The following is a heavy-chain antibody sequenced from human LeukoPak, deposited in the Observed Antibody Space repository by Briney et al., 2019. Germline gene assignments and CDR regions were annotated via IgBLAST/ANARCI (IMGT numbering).Heavy chain of an antibody. Sequence: SETLSLTCTVSGDSISSGSYYWSWIRQPAGEGLEWIGRIYSSGRTHYSPSLKSRVTISVDTSRNQFSLRLSSVTAADTAVYYCARGPSGYHNTGGQGTLVTVSS. CDR3: ARGPSGYHNT. J-gene: IGHJ4*02. D-gene: IGHD5-12*01. CDR1: GDSISSGSYY. CDR2: IYSSGRT. V-gene: IGHV4-61*02.